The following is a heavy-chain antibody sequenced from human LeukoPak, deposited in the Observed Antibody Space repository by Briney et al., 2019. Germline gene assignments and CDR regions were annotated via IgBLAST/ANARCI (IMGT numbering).Heavy chain of an antibody. CDR2: IYYSGST. CDR3: ARVNSSGWYLGVVQSYYFDY. J-gene: IGHJ4*02. V-gene: IGHV4-59*01. Sequence: SETLSLTCTVSGGSISSYYWSWIRQPPGKELEWIGYIYYSGSTNYNPSLKSRVTISVDTSKNQFSLKLSSVTAADTAVYYCARVNSSGWYLGVVQSYYFDYWGQGTLVTVSS. D-gene: IGHD6-19*01. CDR1: GGSISSYY.